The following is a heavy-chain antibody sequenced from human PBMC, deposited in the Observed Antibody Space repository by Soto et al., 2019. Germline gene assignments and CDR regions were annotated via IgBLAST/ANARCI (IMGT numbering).Heavy chain of an antibody. J-gene: IGHJ6*02. CDR3: MRPAPRGRHYFYFGMDV. Sequence: GGSLRLSCAASGFTFSSYAMSWVRQAPGKGLEWVSGISSSGGSTYYADSMKGRFTISRDNSKNTLFLRMNRPRVEDTAVYYCMRPAPRGRHYFYFGMDVRGQGTTVTVSS. D-gene: IGHD3-10*01. CDR2: ISSSGGST. V-gene: IGHV3-23*01. CDR1: GFTFSSYA.